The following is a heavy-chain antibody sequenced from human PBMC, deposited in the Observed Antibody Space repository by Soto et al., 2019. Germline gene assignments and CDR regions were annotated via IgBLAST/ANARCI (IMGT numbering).Heavy chain of an antibody. CDR3: ARTDIWTGYSPCDY. CDR2: ISAYNGNT. V-gene: IGHV1-18*01. Sequence: QVQLVQSGAEVKKPGASVKVSCKASGYTFTSYGIIWVRQAPGQGLEWMGWISAYNGNTNHAQKLQGRVTMTTETSTSTAYMEMRSLRSVDTAVYYCARTDIWTGYSPCDYWGQGTLVTVSS. D-gene: IGHD3-9*01. J-gene: IGHJ4*02. CDR1: GYTFTSYG.